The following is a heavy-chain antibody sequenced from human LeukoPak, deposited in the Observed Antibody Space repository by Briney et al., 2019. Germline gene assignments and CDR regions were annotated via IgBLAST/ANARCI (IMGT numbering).Heavy chain of an antibody. CDR1: GFTFSSNA. V-gene: IGHV3-23*01. Sequence: PGGSLRLSCAASGFTFSSNAMSWVRQAPGKGLEWVSAISGSGAGTYYADSVKGRFTISRDNSENTLYLQMNSLRGEDTAVYYCATYYYDSSGYYPHYYYYMDVWGKGTTVIVSS. CDR3: ATYYYDSSGYYPHYYYYMDV. J-gene: IGHJ6*03. CDR2: ISGSGAGT. D-gene: IGHD3-22*01.